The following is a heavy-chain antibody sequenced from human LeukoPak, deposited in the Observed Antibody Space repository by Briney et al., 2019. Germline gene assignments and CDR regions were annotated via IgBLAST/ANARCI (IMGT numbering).Heavy chain of an antibody. Sequence: SETLSLTCTVSGGSISSSGYYWGWIRQTPGKGLEWIGYIYYSGSTNYNPSLKSRVTISVDTSKNQFSLKLSSVTAADTAVYYCARAHMITSYYYYYYMDVWGKGTTVTVSS. CDR1: GGSISSSGYY. J-gene: IGHJ6*03. CDR3: ARAHMITSYYYYYYMDV. D-gene: IGHD3-16*01. V-gene: IGHV4-61*08. CDR2: IYYSGST.